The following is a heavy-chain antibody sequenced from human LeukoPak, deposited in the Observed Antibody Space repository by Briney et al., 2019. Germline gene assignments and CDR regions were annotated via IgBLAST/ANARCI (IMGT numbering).Heavy chain of an antibody. CDR3: ARGEVLLWFGELSPFDY. CDR1: GGSISSYY. Sequence: PSETLSLTCTVSGGSISSYYWSWIRQPPGKGLEWIGYIYYSGSTNYNPSLKSRVTISVDTSKNQFSLKLSSVTAADTAVYYCARGEVLLWFGELSPFDYWGRGTLVTVSS. CDR2: IYYSGST. V-gene: IGHV4-59*01. J-gene: IGHJ4*02. D-gene: IGHD3-10*01.